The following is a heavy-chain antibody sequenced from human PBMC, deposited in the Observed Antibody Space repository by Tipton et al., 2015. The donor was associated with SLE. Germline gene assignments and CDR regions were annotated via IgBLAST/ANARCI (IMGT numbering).Heavy chain of an antibody. J-gene: IGHJ4*02. CDR2: ISSSSSYI. CDR1: GFTFSSYS. D-gene: IGHD3-22*01. CDR3: ARGSGYSYPYYFDY. V-gene: IGHV3-21*05. Sequence: SLRLSCAASGFTFSSYSMNWVRQAPGKGLEWVSYISSSSSYIYYADSVKGRFTISRDNAKNSLYLQMNSLRAEDAAVYYCARGSGYSYPYYFDYWGQGTLVTVSS.